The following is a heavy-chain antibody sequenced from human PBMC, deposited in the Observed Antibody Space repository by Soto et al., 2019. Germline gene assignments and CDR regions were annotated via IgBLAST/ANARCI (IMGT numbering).Heavy chain of an antibody. D-gene: IGHD1-1*01. CDR3: ASLRGYRDY. J-gene: IGHJ4*02. V-gene: IGHV1-69*13. Sequence: SVKVSCKASGGTFSSYAISWVRQAPGQGLEWMGGIIPIFGTTNYAQKFQGRVTISADESTSTGYMELSSLRSEDTAVYYCASLRGYRDYWGQGTLVTVSS. CDR2: IIPIFGTT. CDR1: GGTFSSYA.